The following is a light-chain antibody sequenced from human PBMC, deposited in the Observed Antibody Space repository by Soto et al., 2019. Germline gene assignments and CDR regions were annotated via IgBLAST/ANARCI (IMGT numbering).Light chain of an antibody. CDR1: QSVSSNY. Sequence: EVVLTQSPGTLSLSPGESATLSCRASQSVSSNYLAWYQQKPGQAPRLLIYGVSTRATGIPDRFSGSGSGTDFSLTISRLEAEDFALYYCQQYFTSPLTCGGGTKVEIK. V-gene: IGKV3-20*01. CDR2: GVS. J-gene: IGKJ4*01. CDR3: QQYFTSPLT.